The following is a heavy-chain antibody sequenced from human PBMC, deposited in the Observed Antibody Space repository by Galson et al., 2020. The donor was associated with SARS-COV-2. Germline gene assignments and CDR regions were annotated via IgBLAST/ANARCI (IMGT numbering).Heavy chain of an antibody. CDR1: GGSISSYY. CDR2: IYYSGST. Sequence: SETLSLTCTVSGGSISSYYWSWIRQPPGKGLEWIGYIYYSGSTNYNPSLKSRVTISVDTSKNQFSLKLSSVTAADTAVYYCASSRRIGYCSSTSCPKSTYNWFDPWGQGTLVTVSS. D-gene: IGHD2-2*03. CDR3: ASSRRIGYCSSTSCPKSTYNWFDP. V-gene: IGHV4-59*01. J-gene: IGHJ5*02.